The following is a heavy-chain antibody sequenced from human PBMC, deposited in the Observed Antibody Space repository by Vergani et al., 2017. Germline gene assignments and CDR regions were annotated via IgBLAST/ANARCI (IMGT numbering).Heavy chain of an antibody. CDR1: GGTFSSYT. D-gene: IGHD2-2*01. Sequence: QVQLVQSGAEVKKPGSSVKVSCKASGGTFSSYTISWVRQAPGQGLEWMGRIIPILGIANYAQKFQGRVTITADKSTSTAYMELSSLRSEDTAVYYCARGHRGTNIVVVPAAIWFDPWGQGTLVTVSS. J-gene: IGHJ5*02. CDR3: ARGHRGTNIVVVPAAIWFDP. V-gene: IGHV1-69*02. CDR2: IIPILGIA.